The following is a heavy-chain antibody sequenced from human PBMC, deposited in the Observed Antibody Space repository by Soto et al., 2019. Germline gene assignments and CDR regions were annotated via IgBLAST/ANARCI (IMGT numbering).Heavy chain of an antibody. CDR2: TRNKANSYTT. V-gene: IGHV3-72*01. Sequence: QTGGSLRLSCAASGFTFSDHYMDWVRQAPGKGLEWVGRTRNKANSYTTEYAASVKGRFTISRDDSKNSLYLQMNSLKTEDTAVYYCARDQGSSVGMDYGMDVWGQGTTVTVSS. J-gene: IGHJ6*02. D-gene: IGHD6-13*01. CDR1: GFTFSDHY. CDR3: ARDQGSSVGMDYGMDV.